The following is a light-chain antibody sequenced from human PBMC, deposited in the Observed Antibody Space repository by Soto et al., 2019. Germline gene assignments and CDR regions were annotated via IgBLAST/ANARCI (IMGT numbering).Light chain of an antibody. Sequence: EIVMTQSPATLSVSPGERVTLSCRASQSAISNLAWYQQKPGQAPRLLIYDASNRATGIPARFSGSGSGTDFTLTISSLEPEDSAVYYCQQRSNWPLTFGPGTKVDIK. J-gene: IGKJ3*01. CDR3: QQRSNWPLT. V-gene: IGKV3-11*01. CDR2: DAS. CDR1: QSAISN.